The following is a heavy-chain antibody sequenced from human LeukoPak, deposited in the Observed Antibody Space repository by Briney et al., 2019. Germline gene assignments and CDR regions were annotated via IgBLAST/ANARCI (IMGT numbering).Heavy chain of an antibody. CDR1: GGSFSGYY. Sequence: SETLSLTCAVYGGSFSGYYWSWIRQPPGKGLEWIGEINHSGSTNYNPSLKSRVTISVDTSKNQFSLKLSSVTAADTAVYYCATRGYSGLYYYMDVWGKGTTVTISS. D-gene: IGHD5-12*01. CDR3: ATRGYSGLYYYMDV. V-gene: IGHV4-34*01. J-gene: IGHJ6*03. CDR2: INHSGST.